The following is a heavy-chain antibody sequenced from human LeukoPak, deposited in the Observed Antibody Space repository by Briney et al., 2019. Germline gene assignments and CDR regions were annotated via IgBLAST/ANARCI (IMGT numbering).Heavy chain of an antibody. CDR2: INTNTGNP. V-gene: IGHV7-4-1*02. J-gene: IGHJ4*02. CDR1: GYTFTSYA. CDR3: ARGSAGYSYADGDY. Sequence: ASVKVSCTASGYTFTSYAMNWVRQVPGQGLEWMGWINTNTGNPTYAQGFTGRFVFSLDTSVSTAYLQISSLKAEDTAVYYCARGSAGYSYADGDYWGQGTLVTVSS. D-gene: IGHD5-18*01.